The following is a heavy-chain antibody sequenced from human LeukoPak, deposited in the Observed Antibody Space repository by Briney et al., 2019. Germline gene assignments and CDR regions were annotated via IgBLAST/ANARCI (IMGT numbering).Heavy chain of an antibody. J-gene: IGHJ4*02. Sequence: PSETLSLTCTVSGGSINYYYWSWIRQSPGKGLEWIGYIYYTGRTKYNSSLQSRVTISVDTSKNQFSLNLSSVSAADTAVYFCTRVSIHGDSDYWGQGTLVTVSS. CDR1: GGSINYYY. D-gene: IGHD3-16*02. V-gene: IGHV4-59*01. CDR3: TRVSIHGDSDY. CDR2: IYYTGRT.